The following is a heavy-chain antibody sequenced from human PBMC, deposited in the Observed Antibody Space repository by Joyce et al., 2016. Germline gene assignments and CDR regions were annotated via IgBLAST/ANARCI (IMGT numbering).Heavy chain of an antibody. V-gene: IGHV1-69*06. CDR2: ITPIFATA. Sequence: QMQLVQSGAEVKKPGSSVKVSCRAFGGTRSGYAISWVRQDPGQGLEWMGGITPIFATAKYAQKFQTRLTITADKSTNTAYMELSSLRSEDTAIYYCVRVRQSGNINDYWGQGTQVTVSS. CDR1: GGTRSGYA. CDR3: VRVRQSGNINDY. J-gene: IGHJ4*02.